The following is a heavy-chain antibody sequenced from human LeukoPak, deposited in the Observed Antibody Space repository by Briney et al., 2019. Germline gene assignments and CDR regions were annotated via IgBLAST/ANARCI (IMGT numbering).Heavy chain of an antibody. V-gene: IGHV3-21*01. Sequence: GSLRLSCAASGFTFSSYSMNWVRQAPGKGLEWVSSISSSSSYIYYADSVKGRFTISRDNAKNSLYLQMNSLRAEDTAMYYCARANSGYDSNWFDPWGQGTLVTVSS. CDR1: GFTFSSYS. CDR3: ARANSGYDSNWFDP. CDR2: ISSSSSYI. D-gene: IGHD5-12*01. J-gene: IGHJ5*02.